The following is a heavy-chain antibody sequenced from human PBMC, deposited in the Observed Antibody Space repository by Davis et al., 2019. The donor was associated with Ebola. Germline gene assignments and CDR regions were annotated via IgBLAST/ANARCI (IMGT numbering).Heavy chain of an antibody. V-gene: IGHV3-15*04. J-gene: IGHJ4*02. Sequence: PGGSLRLSCAASGFTFSNAWMSWVRQAPGTGLDWVCRIETKTDGGTTDYAAPVKGRFTISRDDSNNTLYLQMNSLKTEDTAVYYCTTVGDFEVDYWGQGTLVTVSS. CDR1: GFTFSNAW. CDR3: TTVGDFEVDY. CDR2: IETKTDGGTT. D-gene: IGHD2-21*02.